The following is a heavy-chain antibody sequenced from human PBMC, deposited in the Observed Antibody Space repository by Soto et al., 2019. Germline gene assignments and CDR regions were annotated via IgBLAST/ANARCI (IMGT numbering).Heavy chain of an antibody. CDR1: GFTFSSYG. D-gene: IGHD2-21*01. J-gene: IGHJ6*02. CDR2: IWYNGSNK. Sequence: QVHLVESGGGVVQPGRSLRLSCAASGFTFSSYGMLWVRQAPGKGLEWVAVIWYNGSNKYYGESVKGRFTISRGNSKNTLFLGMNSRRAEDTGVCYCARQLGGPYSGYAMDVWGQGTTVTVSS. V-gene: IGHV3-33*01. CDR3: ARQLGGPYSGYAMDV.